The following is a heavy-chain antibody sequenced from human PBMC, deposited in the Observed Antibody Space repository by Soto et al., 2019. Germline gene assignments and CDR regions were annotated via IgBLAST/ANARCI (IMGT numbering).Heavy chain of an antibody. CDR2: IGISSTTI. D-gene: IGHD6-19*01. Sequence: EVQLVESGGGLVQPGGSLRLSCAASGFTFSSYSMNWVRQAPGKGLEWVSYIGISSTTIYYADSVKGRFTISRDNAKNSVYLQMNSLRAEDTAVYYCARDLAVAALDYWGQGTLVTVSS. CDR1: GFTFSSYS. V-gene: IGHV3-48*01. J-gene: IGHJ4*02. CDR3: ARDLAVAALDY.